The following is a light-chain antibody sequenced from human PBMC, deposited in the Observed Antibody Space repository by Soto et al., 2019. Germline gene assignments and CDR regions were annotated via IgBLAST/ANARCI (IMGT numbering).Light chain of an antibody. CDR3: MQGLQTPKP. J-gene: IGKJ1*01. CDR1: QRLLHKNGYNY. Sequence: DIVMTQSPLSLPVTPAGPAAISCRSSQRLLHKNGYNYLDWYLQKPGQSPQLLIFLGSNRACGVPHRYSGSGSITEFTLKITREQAEDVRVYYFMQGLQTPKPFGHGTKVEV. CDR2: LGS. V-gene: IGKV2-28*01.